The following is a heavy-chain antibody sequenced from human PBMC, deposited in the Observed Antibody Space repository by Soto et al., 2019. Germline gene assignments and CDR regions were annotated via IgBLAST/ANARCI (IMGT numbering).Heavy chain of an antibody. Sequence: ASVKVSCKASGYTFTSYPMNWLRQAPGQRPEWMGIINPSSGGTNYSQKFQGRVSMTRDTSTSTVYMELSSLRPEDTAVYYCARDLRYYDFWSGYSDVIDGWGQGSTVTGSS. CDR3: ARDLRYYDFWSGYSDVIDG. J-gene: IGHJ6*02. D-gene: IGHD3-3*01. V-gene: IGHV1-46*01. CDR2: INPSSGGT. CDR1: GYTFTSYP.